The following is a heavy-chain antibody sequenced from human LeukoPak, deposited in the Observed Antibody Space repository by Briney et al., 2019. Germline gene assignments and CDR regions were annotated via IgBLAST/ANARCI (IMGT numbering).Heavy chain of an antibody. J-gene: IGHJ4*02. CDR1: GYTFTSYG. CDR3: ARGSSGYIRGDFDY. Sequence: EASVKVSCKASGYTFTSYGISWVRQAPGQGLEWMGWISAYNGNTNYAQKLQGRVTMTTDTSTSTAYMELRSLRSDDTAVYYCARGSSGYIRGDFDYWGQGTLVTVSS. CDR2: ISAYNGNT. D-gene: IGHD3-22*01. V-gene: IGHV1-18*01.